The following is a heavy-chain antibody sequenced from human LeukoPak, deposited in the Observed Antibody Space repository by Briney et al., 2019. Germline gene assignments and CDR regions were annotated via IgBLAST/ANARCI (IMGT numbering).Heavy chain of an antibody. V-gene: IGHV4-38-2*02. Sequence: SETLSLTCTVSGYSISSGYYWGWIRQPPGKGLEWIGSIYHSGSTYYNPSLKSRVTISVDTSKNQFSLKLSSVTAADTAVYYCARVDSSSWYGLDYYYYYMDVWGKGTTVTVSS. CDR1: GYSISSGYY. CDR2: IYHSGST. D-gene: IGHD6-13*01. J-gene: IGHJ6*03. CDR3: ARVDSSSWYGLDYYYYYMDV.